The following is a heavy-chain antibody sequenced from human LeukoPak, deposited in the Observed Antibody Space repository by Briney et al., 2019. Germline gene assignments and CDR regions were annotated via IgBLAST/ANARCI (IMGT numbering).Heavy chain of an antibody. CDR1: GFTFSDYY. J-gene: IGHJ4*02. V-gene: IGHV3-11*01. D-gene: IGHD2-15*01. CDR2: ISSSGSTI. CDR3: ARDSLKYCSGGSCYIFHPYTLAL. Sequence: PGGSLRLSCAASGFTFSDYYMSWIRQAPGKGLEWVSYISSSGSTIYYADSVKGRFTISRDNAKNSLYLQMNSLRAEDTAVYYCARDSLKYCSGGSCYIFHPYTLALWGQGTLVTVSS.